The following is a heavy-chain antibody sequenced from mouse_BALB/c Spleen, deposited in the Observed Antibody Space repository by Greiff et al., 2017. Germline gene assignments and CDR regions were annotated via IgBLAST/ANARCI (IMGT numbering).Heavy chain of an antibody. CDR1: GYAFTNYL. CDR2: INPGSGGT. V-gene: IGHV1-54*03. CDR3: ARSGIGDY. J-gene: IGHJ2*01. D-gene: IGHD3-2*02. Sequence: QVQLKESGAELVRPGTSVKVSCKASGYAFTNYLIEWVKQRPGQGLEWIGVINPGSGGTNYNEKFKGKATLTADKSSSTAYMQLSSLTSDDSAVYFCARSGIGDYWGQGTTLTVSS.